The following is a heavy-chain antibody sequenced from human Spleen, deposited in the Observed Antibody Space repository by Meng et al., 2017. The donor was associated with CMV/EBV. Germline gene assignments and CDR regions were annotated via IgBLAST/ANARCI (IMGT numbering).Heavy chain of an antibody. CDR3: ARVGCSGGSCHPWFDP. Sequence: ASVKVSCKASGYTFTGYYMHWVRQAPGQGLEWMGWVNANSGAKDYAQKFQGRVTMTRDTSISTAYMELSRLRSDDTAVYYCARVGCSGGSCHPWFDPWGQGTLVTVSS. V-gene: IGHV1-2*02. CDR2: VNANSGAK. D-gene: IGHD2-15*01. CDR1: GYTFTGYY. J-gene: IGHJ5*02.